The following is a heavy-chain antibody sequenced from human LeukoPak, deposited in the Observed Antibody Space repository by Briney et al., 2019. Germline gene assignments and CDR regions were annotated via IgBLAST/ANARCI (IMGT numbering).Heavy chain of an antibody. J-gene: IGHJ6*04. V-gene: IGHV1-69*13. D-gene: IGHD3-9*01. CDR3: ARDEPAPNYDILTGYYRNYYYGMDV. CDR2: IIPIFGTA. CDR1: GGTFSSYA. Sequence: ASVKVSCKASGGTFSSYAISWVRQAPGQGLEWMGGIIPIFGTANYAQKFQGRATITADESTSTAYMELSSLRSEDTAVYYCARDEPAPNYDILTGYYRNYYYGMDVWGKGTTVTVSS.